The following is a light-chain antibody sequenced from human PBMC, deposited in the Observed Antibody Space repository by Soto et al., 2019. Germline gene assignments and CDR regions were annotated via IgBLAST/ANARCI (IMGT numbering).Light chain of an antibody. J-gene: IGLJ3*02. V-gene: IGLV2-14*01. CDR1: NSDVGGYNL. CDR3: SSYTSVRSWV. CDR2: EVS. Sequence: QSALTQPASVSGSPGQSITISCTGANSDVGGYNLVSWYQQHPGQAPKLMIFEVSNRPSGVSNRFSGSKSGNTASLTISGLQPEDEADYYCSSYTSVRSWVFGGGTKLTVL.